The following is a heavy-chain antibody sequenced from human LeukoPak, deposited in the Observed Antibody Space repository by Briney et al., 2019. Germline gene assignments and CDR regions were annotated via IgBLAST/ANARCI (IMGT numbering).Heavy chain of an antibody. D-gene: IGHD6-19*01. CDR1: AFTFSSHA. J-gene: IGHJ3*01. CDR3: AKEKAVAISSGWHAFDV. CDR2: VSPGGYKT. V-gene: IGHV3-23*01. Sequence: GGSLRRSCAASAFTFSSHAMSRARQGQGEGWQWLSAVSPGGYKTYDTRSMKGLFTVSRNNSKNTLYLQMNRLRADDTAVYFCAKEKAVAISSGWHAFDVWGQGSLVTVS.